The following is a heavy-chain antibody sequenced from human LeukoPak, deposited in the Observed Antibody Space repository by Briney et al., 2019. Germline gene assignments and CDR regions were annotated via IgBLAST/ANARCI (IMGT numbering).Heavy chain of an antibody. Sequence: GGSLRLSCAASGFTFSSYSMNWVRQAPGKGVEWVSYISSSSSAIYYADSVKGRFTISRDDAKTSLYLQMNSLRAEDTAVYYCARSPRYCSSTSCYYYYYYMDVWGKGTTVTVSS. CDR2: ISSSSSAI. V-gene: IGHV3-48*04. J-gene: IGHJ6*03. CDR3: ARSPRYCSSTSCYYYYYYMDV. CDR1: GFTFSSYS. D-gene: IGHD2-2*01.